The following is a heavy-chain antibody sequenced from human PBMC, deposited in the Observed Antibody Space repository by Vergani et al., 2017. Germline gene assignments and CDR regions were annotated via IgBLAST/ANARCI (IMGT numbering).Heavy chain of an antibody. V-gene: IGHV1-46*03. CDR3: ARVKGYCSSTSCQRPFDY. D-gene: IGHD2-2*01. CDR2: INPSGGST. Sequence: QVQLVQSGAEVKKPGASVKVSCKASGYTFTSYYMHWVRQAPGQGLEWMGIINPSGGSTSYAQKFQGRVTMTRDTSTSTVYMELSSLRSEDTAVYYCARVKGYCSSTSCQRPFDYWGQGTLVTVSP. CDR1: GYTFTSYY. J-gene: IGHJ4*02.